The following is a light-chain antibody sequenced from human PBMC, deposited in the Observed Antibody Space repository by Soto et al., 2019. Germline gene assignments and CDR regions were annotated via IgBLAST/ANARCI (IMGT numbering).Light chain of an antibody. CDR3: AAWDDSLNGPV. CDR2: SNN. Sequence: QAVVTQPPSASGTPGQRVTISCSGSSSNIGSNTVNWYQQLPGTAPKLLIYSNNQRPSGVPDRFSGSKSGTSASLAISGLQSEDEADYYCAAWDDSLNGPVFGGRTQLTVL. V-gene: IGLV1-44*01. J-gene: IGLJ2*01. CDR1: SSNIGSNT.